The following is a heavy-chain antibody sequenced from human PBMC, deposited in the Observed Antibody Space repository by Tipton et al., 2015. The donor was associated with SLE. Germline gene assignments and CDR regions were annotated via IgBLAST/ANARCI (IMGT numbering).Heavy chain of an antibody. Sequence: TLSLTCTVSGDSISNYFCTWIRQSPGTGLEWIGYAYYSGSTNYNPSLKSRVTISVDTSKNQFSLKLSAVAAADTAVYYCARGVGYEDLWGQGTLVTVSA. CDR2: AYYSGST. J-gene: IGHJ5*02. D-gene: IGHD5-12*01. CDR1: GDSISNYF. V-gene: IGHV4-59*01. CDR3: ARGVGYEDL.